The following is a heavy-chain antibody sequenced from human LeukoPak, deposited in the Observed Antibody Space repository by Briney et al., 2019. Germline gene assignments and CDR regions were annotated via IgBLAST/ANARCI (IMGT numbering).Heavy chain of an antibody. D-gene: IGHD2-15*01. CDR1: GGFISSYY. CDR3: ARELGYCSGGSCYSEGYFDY. J-gene: IGHJ4*02. V-gene: IGHV4-59*01. Sequence: SETLSLTCTVSGGFISSYYWSWIRQPPGKGLEWIGYIYYSGSTNYNPSLKSRVTISVDTSKNQFSLKLSSVTAADTAVYYCARELGYCSGGSCYSEGYFDYWGQGTLVTVSS. CDR2: IYYSGST.